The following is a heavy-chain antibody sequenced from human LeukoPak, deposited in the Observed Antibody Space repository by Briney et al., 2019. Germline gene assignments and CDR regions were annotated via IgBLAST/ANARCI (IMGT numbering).Heavy chain of an antibody. Sequence: GGSLRLSCAASGFTFSSYWMSWVRQAPGKGLEWVAVISYDGSNKYYADSVKGRFTISRDNSKNTLYLQMNSLRAEDTAVYYCARGFDWLPTYFDYWGQGTLVTVSS. CDR2: ISYDGSNK. V-gene: IGHV3-30*03. J-gene: IGHJ4*02. CDR3: ARGFDWLPTYFDY. CDR1: GFTFSSYW. D-gene: IGHD3-9*01.